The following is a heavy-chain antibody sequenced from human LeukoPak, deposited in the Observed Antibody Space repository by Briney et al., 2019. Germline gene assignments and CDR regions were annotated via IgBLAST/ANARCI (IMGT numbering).Heavy chain of an antibody. D-gene: IGHD6-13*01. CDR3: AKDLKGGLAAAGPRVFDY. J-gene: IGHJ4*02. V-gene: IGHV3-23*01. Sequence: GGSLRLSCAASGFTFSSYAMSWVRQAPGKGLEWVSAISGSGGSTYYADSVKGRFTISRDNSKNTLYLQMNSLRAEDTAVYYCAKDLKGGLAAAGPRVFDYWGQGTLVTVSS. CDR1: GFTFSSYA. CDR2: ISGSGGST.